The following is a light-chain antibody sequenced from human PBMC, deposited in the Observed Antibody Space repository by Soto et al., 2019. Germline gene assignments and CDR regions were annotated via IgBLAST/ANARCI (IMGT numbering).Light chain of an antibody. J-gene: IGKJ2*01. CDR3: QQRSNWPPYT. CDR2: AAS. V-gene: IGKV1-27*01. Sequence: DIHMTQSPSSLSASVGDRVTITCRASQEISNYLAWYQQRPGKVPKLLLYAASTLHSGVPSRFSGSGSGTDFTLTISSLEPEDFAVYYCQQRSNWPPYTFGQGTKLEIK. CDR1: QEISNY.